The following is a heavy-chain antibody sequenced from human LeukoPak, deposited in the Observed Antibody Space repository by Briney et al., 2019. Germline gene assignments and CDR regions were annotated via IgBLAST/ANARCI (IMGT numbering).Heavy chain of an antibody. CDR3: AKASWVSKADAVL. V-gene: IGHV3-23*01. CDR1: GFTFSNYA. J-gene: IGHJ4*02. D-gene: IGHD2-8*01. CDR2: LRGDGET. Sequence: PGGSLTLSCTASGFTFSNYAMSWVRQAPAGGLEWVSSLRGDGETFYGDSVKGRFTLSRDDSRNTVYLQLNNLRVEDTAVYYCAKASWVSKADAVLWGQGTLVTVSS.